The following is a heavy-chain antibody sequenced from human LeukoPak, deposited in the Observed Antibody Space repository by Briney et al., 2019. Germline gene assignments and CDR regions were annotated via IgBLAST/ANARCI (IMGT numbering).Heavy chain of an antibody. CDR1: GYSFTDY. V-gene: IGHV1-2*02. CDR3: ARADRLDGGPYLIGP. D-gene: IGHD2-21*01. CDR2: INPNSGGT. J-gene: IGHJ5*02. Sequence: ASVTVSCKTSGYSFTDYMHWVRPAPGQGGEWMGWINPNSGGTSSAQKFQGRVTMTRDTSITTVYMEVSWLTSDDTAIYYCARADRLDGGPYLIGPWGQGTLVTVSS.